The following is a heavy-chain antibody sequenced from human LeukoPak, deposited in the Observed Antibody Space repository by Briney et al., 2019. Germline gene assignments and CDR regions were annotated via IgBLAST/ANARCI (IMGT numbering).Heavy chain of an antibody. J-gene: IGHJ4*02. D-gene: IGHD2-2*01. CDR1: GFTFSSYA. Sequence: SGGSLRLSCGASGFTFSSYAMNWVRQAPGKGLEWASVISGSGVSTYYADSVKGRFTISRDNSKNTLYLQMNSLRAEDTAIYYCAKDLGYCSSTTCSFDYWGQGTLVPVSS. CDR2: ISGSGVST. CDR3: AKDLGYCSSTTCSFDY. V-gene: IGHV3-23*01.